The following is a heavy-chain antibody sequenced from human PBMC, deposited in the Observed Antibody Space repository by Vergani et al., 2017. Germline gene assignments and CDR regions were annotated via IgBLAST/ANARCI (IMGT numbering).Heavy chain of an antibody. CDR3: ATDSSGCFC. CDR1: GYTFTGYY. Sequence: QVQLVQSGAEVKKPGASVKVSCKASGYTFTGYYMHWVRQAPGQGLEWMGWINPNSGGTNYAQKVQGRVTMTRDTSISTAYMELSRLRSDDTAVYYCATDSSGCFCWGQGTLVTVSS. J-gene: IGHJ4*02. V-gene: IGHV1-2*02. CDR2: INPNSGGT. D-gene: IGHD6-19*01.